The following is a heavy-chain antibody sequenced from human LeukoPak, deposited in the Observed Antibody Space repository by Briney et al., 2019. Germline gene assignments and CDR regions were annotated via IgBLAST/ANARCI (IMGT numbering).Heavy chain of an antibody. CDR2: IHTSGTS. J-gene: IGHJ5*02. Sequence: SETLSLTCTVSGASISSYYWSWIRQPPGKGLEWIGRIHTSGTSNYNPSLKSRVTMSVDTSKNQFSLKLSSVTAADTAVYYCARGSHLTSSYYDFWSGYFGGSSNWFDPWGQGTLVTVSS. V-gene: IGHV4-4*07. CDR3: ARGSHLTSSYYDFWSGYFGGSSNWFDP. D-gene: IGHD3-3*01. CDR1: GASISSYY.